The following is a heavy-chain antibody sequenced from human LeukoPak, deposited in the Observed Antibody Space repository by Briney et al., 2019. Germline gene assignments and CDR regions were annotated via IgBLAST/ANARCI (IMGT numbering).Heavy chain of an antibody. Sequence: GGSLRLSCAASGFTFSSYSMNWVRQAPGKGLEWVSSISSSSSYIYYADSVKGRFTISRDNAKNSLYLQMNSLRAEDTAVYYCARSTMIIISSGLAYWGQGALVTVSS. CDR3: ARSTMIIISSGLAY. V-gene: IGHV3-21*01. D-gene: IGHD3-22*01. J-gene: IGHJ4*02. CDR1: GFTFSSYS. CDR2: ISSSSSYI.